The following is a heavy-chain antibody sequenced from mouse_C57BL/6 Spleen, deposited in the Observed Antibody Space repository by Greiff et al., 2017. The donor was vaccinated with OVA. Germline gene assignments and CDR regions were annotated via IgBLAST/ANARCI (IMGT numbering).Heavy chain of an antibody. V-gene: IGHV2-5*01. CDR3: AKHGSRIGAMDY. J-gene: IGHJ4*01. CDR2: IWRGGST. D-gene: IGHD1-1*01. CDR1: GFSLTSYG. Sequence: VKLVESGPGLVQPSQSLSITCTVSGFSLTSYGVHWVRQSPGKGLEWLGVIWRGGSTDYNAAFMSRLSITKDNSKSQVFFKMNSLQADDTAIYYCAKHGSRIGAMDYWGQGTSVTVSS.